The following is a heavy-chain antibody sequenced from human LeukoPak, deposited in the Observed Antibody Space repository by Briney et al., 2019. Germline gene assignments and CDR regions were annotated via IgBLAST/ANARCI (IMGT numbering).Heavy chain of an antibody. J-gene: IGHJ3*02. Sequence: SQTLSLTCAVSGGSISSGGYSWSWIRQPPGKGLEWIGYIYHSVSTYYNPSLKSRVTISVDTSNNQFSLKLSSVTAADTAVYYCARDRQHRDAFDIWGQGTMVTVSS. CDR1: GGSISSGGYS. CDR2: IYHSVST. CDR3: ARDRQHRDAFDI. V-gene: IGHV4-30-2*01.